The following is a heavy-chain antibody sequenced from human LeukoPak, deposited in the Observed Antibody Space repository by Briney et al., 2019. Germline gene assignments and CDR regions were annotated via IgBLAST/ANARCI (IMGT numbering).Heavy chain of an antibody. J-gene: IGHJ4*02. CDR1: GYTLTELS. V-gene: IGHV1-24*01. D-gene: IGHD3-22*01. Sequence: ASVKVSCKVSGYTLTELSMHWVRQAPGKGLEWMGGFDPEDGETIYAQKFQGRVTMTEDTSTDTAYMELSSLRSDDTAVYYCARDFDYYDSSGSPYFDYWGQGTLVTVSS. CDR3: ARDFDYYDSSGSPYFDY. CDR2: FDPEDGET.